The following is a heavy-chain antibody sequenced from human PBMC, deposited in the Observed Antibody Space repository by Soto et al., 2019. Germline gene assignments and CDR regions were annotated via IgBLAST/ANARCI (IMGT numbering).Heavy chain of an antibody. D-gene: IGHD3-10*01. CDR1: GFTFDDYA. V-gene: IGHV3-9*01. CDR2: ISWNSGSI. J-gene: IGHJ3*02. Sequence: GGSLRLSCAASGFTFDDYAMHWVRQAPGKGLEWVSGISWNSGSIGYADSVKGRFTISRDNAKNSLYLQMNSLRAEDTALYYCAKDLLWFGELLYDDFDIWGQGTMVTVSS. CDR3: AKDLLWFGELLYDDFDI.